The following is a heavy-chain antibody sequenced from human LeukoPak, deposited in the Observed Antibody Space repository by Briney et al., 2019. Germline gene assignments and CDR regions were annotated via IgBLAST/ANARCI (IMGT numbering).Heavy chain of an antibody. J-gene: IGHJ4*02. CDR1: GYNFNRND. V-gene: IGHV1-46*02. Sequence: ASVKVSCKASGYNFNRNDINWVRQATGQGLEWMGIINPSGGSTSYAQKFQGRVTMTRDMSTSTVYMELSSLRSEDTAVYYCARDRVVRGFLFDYWGQGTLVTVSS. CDR3: ARDRVVRGFLFDY. D-gene: IGHD3-10*01. CDR2: INPSGGST.